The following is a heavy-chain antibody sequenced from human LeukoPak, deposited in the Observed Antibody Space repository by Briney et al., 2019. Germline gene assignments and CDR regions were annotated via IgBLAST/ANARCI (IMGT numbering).Heavy chain of an antibody. CDR2: ISWDGCST. CDR3: AKSYDILTGYFDY. Sequence: GGSLRLSCVASGFTFDDYAMHWVRQPPGKGLEWVSLISWDGCSTYYADSVKGRFTISRDNSKHSLYLQMNSLRAEDTALYYCAKSYDILTGYFDYWGQGTLVTVSS. V-gene: IGHV3-43D*03. CDR1: GFTFDDYA. D-gene: IGHD3-9*01. J-gene: IGHJ4*02.